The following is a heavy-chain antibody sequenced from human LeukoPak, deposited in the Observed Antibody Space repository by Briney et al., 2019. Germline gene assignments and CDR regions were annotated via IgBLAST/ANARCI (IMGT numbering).Heavy chain of an antibody. CDR3: ARFSRYGDYFDY. J-gene: IGHJ4*02. CDR2: ISGSGGNT. V-gene: IGHV3-23*01. CDR1: GFTFSTYT. Sequence: GGSLRLSCAASGFTFSTYTMRWVRQAPGKGLEWVSAISGSGGNTYYADSVKGRFTTSTDDSKNTLYLQMGSLRADDTAVYYCARFSRYGDYFDYWGQGTLVTVSS. D-gene: IGHD4-17*01.